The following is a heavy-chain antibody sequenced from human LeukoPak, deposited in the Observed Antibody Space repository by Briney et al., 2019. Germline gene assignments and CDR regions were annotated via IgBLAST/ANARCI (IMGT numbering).Heavy chain of an antibody. CDR1: GGSISSSSYY. CDR2: IYYSGST. CDR3: ARQGGYNPYAFDI. Sequence: PSETLSLTCTVSGGSISSSSYYWGWIRQPPGKGLEWIGSIYYSGSTYYNPSLKSRVTISVDTSKNQFSLKLSSVTAADTAVYYCARQGGYNPYAFDIWGQGTKVTVSS. J-gene: IGHJ3*02. D-gene: IGHD5-24*01. V-gene: IGHV4-39*01.